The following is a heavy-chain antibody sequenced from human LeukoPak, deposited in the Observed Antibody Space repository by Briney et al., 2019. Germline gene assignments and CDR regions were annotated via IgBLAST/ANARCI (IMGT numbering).Heavy chain of an antibody. D-gene: IGHD2-2*01. Sequence: GGSLRLSCAASGFTFSRYYMSRVRQAPGKGLEWVANVNQDGSDKYYVDSVKGRFTISRDNAKNSLYLQMNSLRAEDTAVYYCAREGIVVVPAAMDDAFDIWGQGTMVTVSS. V-gene: IGHV3-7*01. CDR1: GFTFSRYY. J-gene: IGHJ3*02. CDR3: AREGIVVVPAAMDDAFDI. CDR2: VNQDGSDK.